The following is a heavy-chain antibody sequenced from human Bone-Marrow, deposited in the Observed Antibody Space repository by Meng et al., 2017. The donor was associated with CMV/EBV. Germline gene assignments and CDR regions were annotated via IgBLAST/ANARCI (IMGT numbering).Heavy chain of an antibody. V-gene: IGHV3-21*01. CDR2: ISSSSSYI. CDR3: ASRRDGYNY. J-gene: IGHJ4*02. D-gene: IGHD5-24*01. Sequence: GESLKISCAASGFTFSSYSMNWVRQAPGKGLEWVSSISSSSSYIYYADSVKGRFTISRDNAKNSLYLQMNSLRPEDTAVYYCASRRDGYNYWGKGTLVSVSS. CDR1: GFTFSSYS.